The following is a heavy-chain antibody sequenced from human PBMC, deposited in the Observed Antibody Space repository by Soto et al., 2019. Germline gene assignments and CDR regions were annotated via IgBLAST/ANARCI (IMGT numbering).Heavy chain of an antibody. Sequence: TPETLSLTCTVSGGFIWGWIRQSPDKGLEWIGYIYNSGRYNYNPSLESRLTISIDTSKNQFSLRLASVTAADTAVYYCARTLPNRELFDSWSQGTLVTVSS. CDR2: IYNSGRY. CDR1: GGFI. D-gene: IGHD1-7*01. CDR3: ARTLPNRELFDS. V-gene: IGHV4-59*01. J-gene: IGHJ4*02.